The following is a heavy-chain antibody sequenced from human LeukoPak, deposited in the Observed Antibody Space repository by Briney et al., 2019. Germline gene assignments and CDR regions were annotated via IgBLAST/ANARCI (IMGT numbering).Heavy chain of an antibody. CDR2: INHSGST. CDR3: ARGSLWFGPYFDY. Sequence: SETLSLTCAAYGVSFSGYYWSWIRQPPGKGLEWIGEINHSGSTNYNPSLKSRVTISVDTSKNQFSLKLSSVTAADTAVYYCARGSLWFGPYFDYWGQGTLVTVSS. D-gene: IGHD3-10*01. CDR1: GVSFSGYY. J-gene: IGHJ4*02. V-gene: IGHV4-34*01.